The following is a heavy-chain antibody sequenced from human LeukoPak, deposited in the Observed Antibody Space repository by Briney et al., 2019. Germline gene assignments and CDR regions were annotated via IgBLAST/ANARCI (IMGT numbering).Heavy chain of an antibody. D-gene: IGHD3-10*02. V-gene: IGHV3-66*01. J-gene: IGHJ4*02. Sequence: GGSLRLSCAASGFTVSSNYMSWVRQTPGKGLEWVSVIYSGGSTHYADSVKGRFIISRDNSKNTLHLQMNSLRPEDTALYYCARASDGITMFQWGQGTLVTVSS. CDR2: IYSGGST. CDR1: GFTVSSNY. CDR3: ARASDGITMFQ.